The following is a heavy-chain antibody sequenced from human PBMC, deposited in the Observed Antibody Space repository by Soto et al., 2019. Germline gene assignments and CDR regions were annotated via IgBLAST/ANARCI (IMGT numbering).Heavy chain of an antibody. J-gene: IGHJ6*03. D-gene: IGHD4-4*01. CDR2: ISAYNGNT. CDR3: ARAVTDYYYYYYMDV. CDR1: GYTFTSYG. V-gene: IGHV1-18*01. Sequence: ASVKVSCKASGYTFTSYGISWVRQAPGQGLEWMGWISAYNGNTNYAQKFQGRVTITADKSTSTAYMELSSLRSEDTAVYYCARAVTDYYYYYYMDVWGKGTTVTVSS.